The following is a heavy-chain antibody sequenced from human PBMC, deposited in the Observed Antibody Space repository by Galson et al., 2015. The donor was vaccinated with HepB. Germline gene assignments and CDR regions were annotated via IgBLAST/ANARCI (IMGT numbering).Heavy chain of an antibody. CDR2: INRDGSTT. Sequence: SLRLSCAASGFIFSSSWMHWVRHAPGEGLVWVSRINRDGSTTNYADSVKGRFTISRDNGKNTLYLQMNSLRAEDTAVYYCARGDGGHFDYWSQGTLVTVSS. V-gene: IGHV3-74*01. D-gene: IGHD3-16*01. CDR1: GFIFSSSW. CDR3: ARGDGGHFDY. J-gene: IGHJ4*02.